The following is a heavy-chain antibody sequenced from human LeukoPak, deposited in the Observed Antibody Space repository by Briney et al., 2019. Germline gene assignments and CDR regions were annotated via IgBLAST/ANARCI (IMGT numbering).Heavy chain of an antibody. CDR3: VKGWSDESRCGGDCLDS. CDR1: GFTFSNYA. J-gene: IGHJ4*02. CDR2: IHPSGGRS. D-gene: IGHD2-21*02. V-gene: IGHV3-23*01. Sequence: GGSLRLSCAASGFTFSNYAMTWVRQAPGKGLEWVSTIHPSGGRSFYAVSVKGHFTISRDNSKNTLHLQMNSLRGEDTAIYYCVKGWSDESRCGGDCLDSWGQGTQVIVSS.